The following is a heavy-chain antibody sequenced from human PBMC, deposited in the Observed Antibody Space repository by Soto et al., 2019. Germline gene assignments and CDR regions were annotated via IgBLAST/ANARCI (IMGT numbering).Heavy chain of an antibody. CDR1: GGSISSGGYY. V-gene: IGHV4-31*03. Sequence: LSLTCTVSGGSISSGGYYWSWIRQHPGKGLEWIGYIYYSGSTYYNPSLKSRVTISVDTSKNQFSLKLSSVTAADTAVYYCARDRTGYCSGGSCYEPYYYYYYMDVWGKGTTVTVSS. CDR2: IYYSGST. J-gene: IGHJ6*03. D-gene: IGHD2-15*01. CDR3: ARDRTGYCSGGSCYEPYYYYYYMDV.